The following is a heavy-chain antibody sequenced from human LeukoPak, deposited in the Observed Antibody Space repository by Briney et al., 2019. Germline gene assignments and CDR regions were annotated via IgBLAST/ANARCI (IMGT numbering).Heavy chain of an antibody. CDR1: GFTFSSYA. Sequence: PGRSLRLSCAASGFTFSSYAMHWVRQAPGKGLEWVAVISYDGSNKYYADSVKGRFSISRDNSKNTLYLQMNSLRAEDTAVYYCARVGYDYGDYFPPGYWGQGTLVTVSS. D-gene: IGHD4-17*01. CDR3: ARVGYDYGDYFPPGY. J-gene: IGHJ4*02. V-gene: IGHV3-30-3*01. CDR2: ISYDGSNK.